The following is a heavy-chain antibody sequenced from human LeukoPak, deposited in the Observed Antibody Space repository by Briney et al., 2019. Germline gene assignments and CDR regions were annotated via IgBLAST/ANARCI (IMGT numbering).Heavy chain of an antibody. CDR2: MFYTGNS. J-gene: IGHJ1*01. V-gene: IGHV4-34*12. Sequence: SETLSLTCAVYGGSFSGYYWSWIRQPPGKGLEWIGSMFYTGNSYYNPSLKTRANIFVDTSKNQFSLWLSSVTAADTAVYYCARHSRVLATIMEYFHHWGQGTLVTVSS. CDR1: GGSFSGYY. CDR3: ARHSRVLATIMEYFHH. D-gene: IGHD4/OR15-4a*01.